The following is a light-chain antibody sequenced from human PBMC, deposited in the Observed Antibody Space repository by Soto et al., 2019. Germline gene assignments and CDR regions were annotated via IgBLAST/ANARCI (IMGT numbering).Light chain of an antibody. V-gene: IGKV1-9*01. Sequence: DIQLTQSPSFLSASVGDRVTITCRASPGINTYLAWYQQKPGKAPNLLIYAASTLQSGVPSRFSGFGSGTDFTLTISSLQPEDFGTYFCQQLNSFPLTFGGGTKVEVK. CDR2: AAS. CDR3: QQLNSFPLT. CDR1: PGINTY. J-gene: IGKJ4*01.